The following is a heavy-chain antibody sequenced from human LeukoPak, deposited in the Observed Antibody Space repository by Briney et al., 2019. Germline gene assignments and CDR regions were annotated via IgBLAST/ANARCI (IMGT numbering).Heavy chain of an antibody. Sequence: SVKVSCKASGGTFSSYAISWVRQAPGQGLEWMGGIFPIFGTANYAQKFQGRVTITTDESTSTAYMELSSLRSEDTAVYYCARGGGCSSTSCYPWGQGTLVTVSS. V-gene: IGHV1-69*05. J-gene: IGHJ4*02. CDR3: ARGGGCSSTSCYP. CDR1: GGTFSSYA. D-gene: IGHD2-2*01. CDR2: IFPIFGTA.